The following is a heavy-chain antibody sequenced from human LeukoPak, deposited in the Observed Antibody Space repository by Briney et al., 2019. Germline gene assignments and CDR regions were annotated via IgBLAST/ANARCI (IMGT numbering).Heavy chain of an antibody. CDR3: TTDRGITVRRLFDY. CDR2: IKGKPDGGTT. CDR1: GFTFNNAW. Sequence: PGGSLSLSCAASGFTFNNAWMSWVRQAPGKGLEWVGHIKGKPDGGTTHYAAPVKGRLFISRDDSKNTLYLQMNSLKSDDTAVYYCTTDRGITVRRLFDYWGQGSLVTVSS. J-gene: IGHJ4*02. V-gene: IGHV3-15*01. D-gene: IGHD2/OR15-2a*01.